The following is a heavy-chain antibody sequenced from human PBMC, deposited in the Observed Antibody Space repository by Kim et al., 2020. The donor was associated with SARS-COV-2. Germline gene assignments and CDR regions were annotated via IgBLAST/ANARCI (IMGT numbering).Heavy chain of an antibody. D-gene: IGHD2-2*01. CDR3: ARVGQPAGAFDI. Sequence: SHEQRFQGRDTITRDTSTSTVYMELSSLRSEDTAVYYCARVGQPAGAFDIWGQGTMVTVSS. V-gene: IGHV1-46*01. J-gene: IGHJ3*02.